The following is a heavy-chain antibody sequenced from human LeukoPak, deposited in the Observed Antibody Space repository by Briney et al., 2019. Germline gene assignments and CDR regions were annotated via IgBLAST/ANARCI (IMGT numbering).Heavy chain of an antibody. CDR2: INPNSGGT. V-gene: IGHV1-2*02. J-gene: IGHJ4*02. Sequence: AASVKVSCKASGYTFTGYYMHWVRQVPGQGLEWMGWINPNSGGTNYAQKFQGRVTMTRDTPISTVYMELSRLRSDDTAVYYCARSKVYPNDYWGQGTLVTVSS. CDR1: GYTFTGYY. CDR3: ARSKVYPNDY. D-gene: IGHD1-14*01.